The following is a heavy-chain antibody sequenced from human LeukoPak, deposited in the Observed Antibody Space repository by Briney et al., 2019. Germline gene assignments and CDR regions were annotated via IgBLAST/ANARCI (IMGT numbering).Heavy chain of an antibody. CDR3: AREGWGLSVADAFDI. Sequence: GGSLRLSCAASGFTFSSYEMNWVRQAPGKGLEWVSYISGGGTTIYFADSVKGRFTITRDNAKNSLYLQMNSLRAEDTAVYYCAREGWGLSVADAFDIWGQGTMVTVSS. V-gene: IGHV3-48*03. D-gene: IGHD1-26*01. CDR1: GFTFSSYE. CDR2: ISGGGTTI. J-gene: IGHJ3*02.